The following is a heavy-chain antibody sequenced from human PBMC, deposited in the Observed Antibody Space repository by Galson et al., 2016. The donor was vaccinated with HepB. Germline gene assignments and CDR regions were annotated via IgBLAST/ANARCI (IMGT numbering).Heavy chain of an antibody. Sequence: LSLTCTVSGDSITSSSWNWIRPPPGQGLEWIGYIYYGGSTNNNPSLKIRVTISLDTSKNPFPLKLSSVTAADMAVYYWARDASSGSYYYYGMDVWGPGTTVTVSS. CDR1: GDSITSSS. V-gene: IGHV4-59*12. J-gene: IGHJ6*02. CDR3: ARDASSGSYYYYGMDV. D-gene: IGHD6-25*01. CDR2: IYYGGST.